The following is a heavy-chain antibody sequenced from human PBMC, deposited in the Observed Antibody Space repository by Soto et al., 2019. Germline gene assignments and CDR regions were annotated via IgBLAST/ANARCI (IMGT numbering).Heavy chain of an antibody. J-gene: IGHJ4*02. Sequence: QVQLQESGPGLVKPSQTLSLTCTVSGGSISSGGYYWSWIRQHPGKGLEWIGYIYYSGSTYYNPSLQSRFTISVDPSKNQVSLKLSSVTAADTAVYYCASWEMATTTYYFDYWGQGTLVTVSS. CDR2: IYYSGST. CDR3: ASWEMATTTYYFDY. CDR1: GGSISSGGYY. V-gene: IGHV4-31*03. D-gene: IGHD5-12*01.